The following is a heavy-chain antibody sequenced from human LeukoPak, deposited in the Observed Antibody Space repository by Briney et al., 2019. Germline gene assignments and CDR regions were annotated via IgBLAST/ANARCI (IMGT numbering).Heavy chain of an antibody. CDR1: GGSFSGYY. D-gene: IGHD1-1*01. Sequence: KASETLSLTCAVYGGSFSGYYWSWIRQPPGKGLEWIGEINHSGSTNYNPSLKSRVTISVDTSKNQFSLKLSSVTAADTAVYYCARGVPFDYWGQGTLVTVSS. CDR3: ARGVPFDY. CDR2: INHSGST. J-gene: IGHJ4*02. V-gene: IGHV4-34*01.